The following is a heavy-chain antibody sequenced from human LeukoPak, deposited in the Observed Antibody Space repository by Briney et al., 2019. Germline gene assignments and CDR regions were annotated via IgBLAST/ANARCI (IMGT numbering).Heavy chain of an antibody. V-gene: IGHV1-18*01. CDR3: ARDYYGSGWYYYMDV. D-gene: IGHD3-10*01. CDR1: GYTFTSYG. J-gene: IGHJ6*03. CDR2: ISAYNGNT. Sequence: ASVKVSCKASGYTFTSYGISWVRQAPGQGLEWMGWISAYNGNTNYAQKLQGRVTMTTDTSTSTAYMELRSLRSDDTAVYYCARDYYGSGWYYYMDVWGKGTTVTVSS.